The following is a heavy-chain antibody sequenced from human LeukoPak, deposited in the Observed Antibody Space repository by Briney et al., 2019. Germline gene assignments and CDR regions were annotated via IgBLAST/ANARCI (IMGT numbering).Heavy chain of an antibody. D-gene: IGHD6-13*01. V-gene: IGHV3-7*01. J-gene: IGHJ6*03. Sequence: GGSVRLSCAASGFTFSSYWMSWVRQAPGKGLGGVANISLVGSEKYYVDSVKGRFTISRDNAKNSLYLQMNSLRAEDTAVYYCARPRGSSLTGYYYYMDVWGKGSTVTVSS. CDR1: GFTFSSYW. CDR2: ISLVGSEK. CDR3: ARPRGSSLTGYYYYMDV.